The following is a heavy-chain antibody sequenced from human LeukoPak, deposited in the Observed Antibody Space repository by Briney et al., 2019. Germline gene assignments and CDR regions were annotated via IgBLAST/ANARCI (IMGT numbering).Heavy chain of an antibody. D-gene: IGHD5-18*01. V-gene: IGHV3-64D*06. CDR3: VKVGYSYGWGPFDY. CDR1: GFTFNSYA. Sequence: GGPLRLSCSASGFTFNSYAVHWARQAPGKGREYVSSISSNGGSTYYAGSVKGRFPMSRDNSKNTLYLQMSSLRAEDTAVYYCVKVGYSYGWGPFDYWGEGTLVSVSS. CDR2: ISSNGGST. J-gene: IGHJ4*02.